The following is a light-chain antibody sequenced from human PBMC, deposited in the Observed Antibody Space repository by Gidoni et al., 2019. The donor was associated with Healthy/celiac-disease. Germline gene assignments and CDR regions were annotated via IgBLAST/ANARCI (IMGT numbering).Light chain of an antibody. CDR2: GKN. CDR1: SLRSYY. J-gene: IGLJ1*01. CDR3: NSRDSSGNHP. V-gene: IGLV3-19*01. Sequence: SSELTQEPAVSVALGQTVRITCHGDSLRSYYASWYQQKPGPAPVLVIYGKNNRPSGIPDRFSGSSSGNTASLTITGAQAEDEADYYCNSRDSSGNHPFGTGTKVTVL.